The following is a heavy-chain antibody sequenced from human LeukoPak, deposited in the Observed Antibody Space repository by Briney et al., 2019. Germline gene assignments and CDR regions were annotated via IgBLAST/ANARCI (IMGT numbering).Heavy chain of an antibody. J-gene: IGHJ4*02. CDR3: ARGTGYSSPFDY. Sequence: ASVKVSCEASGYTFTGYYMHWVRQAPGQGLEWMGWINPNSGGTNYAQKFQGRVTMTRDTSISTAYMELSRLRSDDTAVYYCARGTGYSSPFDYWGQGTLVTVSS. CDR1: GYTFTGYY. D-gene: IGHD6-13*01. CDR2: INPNSGGT. V-gene: IGHV1-2*02.